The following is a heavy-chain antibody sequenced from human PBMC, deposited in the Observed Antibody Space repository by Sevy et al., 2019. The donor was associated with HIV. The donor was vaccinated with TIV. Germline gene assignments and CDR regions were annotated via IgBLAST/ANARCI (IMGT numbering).Heavy chain of an antibody. Sequence: SETLSLTCTVSGGSISSYYWSWIRQPPGKGLEWIGYIYYSGSTNYNPTLKSRVTISVDTSKNQFSLKLSSVTAADTAVYYCARRRRGDFTPTYDYWGQGTLVTVSS. CDR2: IYYSGST. D-gene: IGHD2-21*02. V-gene: IGHV4-59*12. CDR3: ARRRRGDFTPTYDY. J-gene: IGHJ4*02. CDR1: GGSISSYY.